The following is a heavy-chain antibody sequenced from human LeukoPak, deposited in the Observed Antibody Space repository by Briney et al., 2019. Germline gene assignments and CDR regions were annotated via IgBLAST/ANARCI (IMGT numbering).Heavy chain of an antibody. V-gene: IGHV3-7*01. CDR2: IKQDGSEK. CDR3: ARTIFGVIFDY. D-gene: IGHD3-3*01. J-gene: IGHJ4*02. Sequence: GGSLRLSCAASGFTFSSYWMSWVRQAPGKGLEWVANIKQDGSEKYYVDSVKGRFTISRDNAKNSPYLQMNSLRAEDTAVYYCARTIFGVIFDYWGQGTLVTVSS. CDR1: GFTFSSYW.